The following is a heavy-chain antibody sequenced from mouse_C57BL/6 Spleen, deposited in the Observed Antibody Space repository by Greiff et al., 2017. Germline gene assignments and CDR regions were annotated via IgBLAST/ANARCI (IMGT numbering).Heavy chain of an antibody. CDR3: ARVGDCDGGAWFAY. Sequence: QVQLQQSGPELVKPGASVKISCKASGYSFTSYYIHWVKQRPGQGLEWIGWIYPGSGNTKYNEKFKGKATLTADTSSSTAYMQLSSLTSEDSAVYYCARVGDCDGGAWFAYWGQGTLVTVSA. CDR1: GYSFTSYY. CDR2: IYPGSGNT. J-gene: IGHJ3*01. V-gene: IGHV1-66*01.